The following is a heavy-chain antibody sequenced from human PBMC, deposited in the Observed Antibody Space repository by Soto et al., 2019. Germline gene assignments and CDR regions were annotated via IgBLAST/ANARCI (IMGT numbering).Heavy chain of an antibody. J-gene: IGHJ4*02. CDR3: AKTGGIAVAGSLSFIDY. Sequence: ASVKVSCKASGYTFTSYGISLVRQAPGQGLEWMGWISAYNGNTNYAQKLQGRVTMTTDTSTSTAYMELRSLRSDDTAVYYCAKTGGIAVAGSLSFIDYWGQGTLVTVSS. CDR2: ISAYNGNT. CDR1: GYTFTSYG. D-gene: IGHD6-19*01. V-gene: IGHV1-18*01.